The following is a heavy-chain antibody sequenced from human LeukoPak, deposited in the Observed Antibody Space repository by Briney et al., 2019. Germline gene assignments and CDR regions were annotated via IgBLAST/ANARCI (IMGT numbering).Heavy chain of an antibody. J-gene: IGHJ4*02. CDR2: IYNNGST. CDR3: ARGVRGSAPSFFDY. Sequence: SETLSLTCTVSGGSISSYYWSWIRQPPGEGREWIGYIYNNGSTNYNPALKSRVTISVDTSKNQFSQKLSSVTAADTAVYYCARGVRGSAPSFFDYWGQGTLVTVSS. V-gene: IGHV4-4*09. D-gene: IGHD3-16*01. CDR1: GGSISSYY.